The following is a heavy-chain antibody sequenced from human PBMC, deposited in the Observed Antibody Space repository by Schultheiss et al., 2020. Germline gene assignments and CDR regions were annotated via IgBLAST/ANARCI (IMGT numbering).Heavy chain of an antibody. Sequence: ASVKVSCKASGYTFTGYYMHWVRQAPGQGLEWMGRINPNSGGTNYAQKFQGRVTMTRDTSISTAYMELSSLRSDDTAVYYCARIVSVTKGLDYWGQGTLVNVYS. CDR1: GYTFTGYY. D-gene: IGHD4-17*01. J-gene: IGHJ4*02. V-gene: IGHV1-2*06. CDR2: INPNSGGT. CDR3: ARIVSVTKGLDY.